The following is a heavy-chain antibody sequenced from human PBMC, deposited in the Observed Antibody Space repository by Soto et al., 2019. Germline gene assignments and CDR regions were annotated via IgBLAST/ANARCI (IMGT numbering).Heavy chain of an antibody. CDR1: GYSFTSYW. CDR2: IYPGDSDT. V-gene: IGHV5-51*01. CDR3: ARLLSLPDTAMARPTYGMDV. D-gene: IGHD5-18*01. J-gene: IGHJ6*02. Sequence: PGESLKISCKGSGYSFTSYWIGWVRQMPGKGLEWMGIIYPGDSDTRYSPSFQGQVTISADKSISTAYLQWSSLKASDTAMYYCARLLSLPDTAMARPTYGMDVWGQGTTVTVSS.